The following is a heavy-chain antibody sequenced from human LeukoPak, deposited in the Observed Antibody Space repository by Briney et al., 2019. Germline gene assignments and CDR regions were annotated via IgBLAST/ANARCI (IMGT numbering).Heavy chain of an antibody. J-gene: IGHJ6*02. CDR3: AKVRGKRAPVYGMDV. Sequence: GSLRLSCAASGFTFSSYGMHWVRQAPGKGLEWVAVISYDGSNKYYADSVKGRFTISRDNSKNTLYLQMNSLRAEDTAVYDCAKVRGKRAPVYGMDVWGQGTTVTVSS. CDR2: ISYDGSNK. V-gene: IGHV3-30*18. CDR1: GFTFSSYG. D-gene: IGHD3-3*01.